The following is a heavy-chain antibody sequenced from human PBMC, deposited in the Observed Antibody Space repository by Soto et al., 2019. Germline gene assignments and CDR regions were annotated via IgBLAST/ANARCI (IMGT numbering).Heavy chain of an antibody. V-gene: IGHV4-31*03. CDR2: IYYSGST. CDR1: GGSISSGGYY. Sequence: LSLTCTVSGGSISSGGYYWSWIRQHPGKGLEWIGYIYYSGSTYYNPSLKSRVTISVDTSKNQFSLKLSSVTAADTAVYYCARAPYSGYDSGWFDPWGQGTLVTAPQ. J-gene: IGHJ5*02. CDR3: ARAPYSGYDSGWFDP. D-gene: IGHD5-12*01.